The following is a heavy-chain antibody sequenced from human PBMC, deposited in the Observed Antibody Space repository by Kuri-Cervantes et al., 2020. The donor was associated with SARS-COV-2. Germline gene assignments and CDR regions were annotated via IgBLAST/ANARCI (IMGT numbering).Heavy chain of an antibody. Sequence: GESLKSSCAASGFTFSSYSMRWVRQAPGKGLEWVAAISGSGGSTYYADSVNGRFTISRDNSKNTLYLQMNSLRAKDTAVYYCAKTVDCTGIDYWGQGTLVTVSS. CDR1: GFTFSSYS. V-gene: IGHV3-23*01. CDR3: AKTVDCTGIDY. J-gene: IGHJ4*02. D-gene: IGHD2-8*02. CDR2: ISGSGGST.